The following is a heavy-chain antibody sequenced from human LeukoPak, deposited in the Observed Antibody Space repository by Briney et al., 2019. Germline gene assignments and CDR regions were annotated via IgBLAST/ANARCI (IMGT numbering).Heavy chain of an antibody. J-gene: IGHJ5*02. CDR1: GGSISTSSYY. D-gene: IGHD3-22*01. CDR3: ARVWDSSGCSPDWFDP. Sequence: SETLSLTCTVSGGSISTSSYYWGWIRQPPGKGLECIGNIYYSGSTYYNPSLKSRVTISVDTSKNQFSLKLSSVTAADTAVYYCARVWDSSGCSPDWFDPWGQGTLVTVSS. CDR2: IYYSGST. V-gene: IGHV4-39*07.